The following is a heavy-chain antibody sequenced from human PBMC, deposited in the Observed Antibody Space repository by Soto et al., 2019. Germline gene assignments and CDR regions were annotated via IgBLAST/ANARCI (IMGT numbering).Heavy chain of an antibody. Sequence: PGGSLRLSCAASGFTFSSYSMNWVRQAPGKGLEWVSYISSSSSTIYYAESVKGRFTISRDNAKNSLYLQMNSLKDEDTAVYYCARDLFYYDFWSGYYTRGYYYYYGMDVWGQGTTVTFSS. J-gene: IGHJ6*02. V-gene: IGHV3-48*02. CDR3: ARDLFYYDFWSGYYTRGYYYYYGMDV. CDR2: ISSSSSTI. CDR1: GFTFSSYS. D-gene: IGHD3-3*01.